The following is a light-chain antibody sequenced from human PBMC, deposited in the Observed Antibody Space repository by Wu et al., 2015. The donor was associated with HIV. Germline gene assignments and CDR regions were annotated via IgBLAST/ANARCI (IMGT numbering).Light chain of an antibody. Sequence: EIVMTQSPATLSVSPGERATLSCRASQSVSSNLAWYQQKPGQAPRLLIYGASTRATGVPARFSGSGSGTDFTLTIRRLGPEDLAVYYCQYCTITFRTFGQGTKV. CDR1: QSVSSN. CDR3: QYCTITFRT. V-gene: IGKV3-15*01. J-gene: IGKJ1*01. CDR2: GAS.